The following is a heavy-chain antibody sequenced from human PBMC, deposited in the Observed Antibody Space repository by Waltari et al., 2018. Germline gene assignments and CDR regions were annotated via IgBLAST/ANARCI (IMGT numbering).Heavy chain of an antibody. D-gene: IGHD1-1*01. J-gene: IGHJ4*02. CDR3: ARGSGYFFDY. CDR2: TGGSGGST. Sequence: EVQLLESGGGLVQPGGSLRLSCAASAFTFSSYAMRWVRQAPGKGLEWVATGGSGGSTYYADSVKGRFTISKDSPQNTLYLQMSSLRAEDMAVYYCARGSGYFFDYWGQGTLVTVSS. CDR1: AFTFSSYA. V-gene: IGHV3-23*01.